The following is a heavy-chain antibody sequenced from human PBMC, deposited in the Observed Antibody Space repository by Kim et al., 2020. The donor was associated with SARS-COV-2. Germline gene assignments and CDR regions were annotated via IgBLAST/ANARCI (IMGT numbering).Heavy chain of an antibody. CDR3: AKDFQRGYSYGWTYYYYG. D-gene: IGHD5-18*01. CDR1: GFTFRSYG. Sequence: GGSLRLSCAASGFTFRSYGMHWVRQAPGKGLEWLAVISYDGSNKYYADSVKGRFTISIDNSKNTLFLQMNSLRGEDTAVYYCAKDFQRGYSYGWTYYYYG. CDR2: ISYDGSNK. V-gene: IGHV3-30*18. J-gene: IGHJ6*01.